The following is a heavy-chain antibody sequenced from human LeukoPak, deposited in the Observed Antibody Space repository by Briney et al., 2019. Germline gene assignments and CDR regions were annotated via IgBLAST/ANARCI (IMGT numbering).Heavy chain of an antibody. D-gene: IGHD6-13*01. Sequence: GGSLRLSCAASGFTFSSYSMNWVRQAPGKGLEWVSSISSSSSYIYYADSVKGRFTISRDNAKNSLYLQMNSLRAEDTAVYYCAREKGYPLYYFDYWGQGTLVTVSS. CDR2: ISSSSSYI. J-gene: IGHJ4*02. V-gene: IGHV3-21*01. CDR1: GFTFSSYS. CDR3: AREKGYPLYYFDY.